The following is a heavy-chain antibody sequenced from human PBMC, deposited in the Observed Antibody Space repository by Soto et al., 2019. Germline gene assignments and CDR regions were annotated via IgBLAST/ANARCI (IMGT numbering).Heavy chain of an antibody. CDR3: ARGQQDIVVVPAPLPMDV. CDR2: IYYSGST. CDR1: GFTFSSYAMH. Sequence: QVQLVESGGGVVQPGRSLRLSCEASGFTFSSYAMHWVRQAPGKGLEWIGYIYYSGSTYYNPSLKSRVTISVDTSKNQFSLKLSSVTAADTAVYYCARGQQDIVVVPAPLPMDVWGQGTTVTVSS. D-gene: IGHD2-2*01. V-gene: IGHV4-30-4*01. J-gene: IGHJ6*02.